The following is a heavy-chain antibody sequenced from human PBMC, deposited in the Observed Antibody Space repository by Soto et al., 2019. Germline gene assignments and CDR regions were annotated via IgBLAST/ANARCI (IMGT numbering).Heavy chain of an antibody. D-gene: IGHD3-3*01. CDR2: IYSSGNT. CDR1: GGSISSSSNY. V-gene: IGHV4-39*01. J-gene: IGHJ4*02. Sequence: SETLSLTCAVSGGSISSSSNYWGWVRQPPGKGLEWIGSIYSSGNTYYNPSLKSRVTISVDTSNNQFSLKLSSVTAADTAVYYCARRGLRFLEWLTFDYWGKGTLVTSPQ. CDR3: ARRGLRFLEWLTFDY.